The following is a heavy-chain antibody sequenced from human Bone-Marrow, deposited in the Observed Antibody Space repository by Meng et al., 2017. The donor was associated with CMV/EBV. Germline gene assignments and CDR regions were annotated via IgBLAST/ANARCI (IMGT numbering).Heavy chain of an antibody. V-gene: IGHV1-18*04. CDR1: GYTFTTYG. CDR3: ARDCGSYCTSDV. Sequence: ASVKVSCKASGYTFTTYGISWVRQAPGQGLEWMAWISAYDGDTHYADKFQGRVVMTTDASTSTAYMELSSLRYDDTAVYYCARDCGSYCTSDVWGQGTTVTVSS. D-gene: IGHD3-16*01. J-gene: IGHJ6*02. CDR2: ISAYDGDT.